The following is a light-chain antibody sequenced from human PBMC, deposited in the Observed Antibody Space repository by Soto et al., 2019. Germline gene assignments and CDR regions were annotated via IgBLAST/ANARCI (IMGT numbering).Light chain of an antibody. J-gene: IGKJ5*01. V-gene: IGKV3-20*01. CDR3: QQYGNSPIT. CDR2: DAS. CDR1: QSVSSSY. Sequence: EIVLTQPPGTLSLSPGEIATLSCRASQSVSSSYLAWYQQKPGQAPRLLIYDASIRATGSPDRFSGSGSGTDFTLTISRLEPEDFAVYYCQQYGNSPITFGHGTRLDMK.